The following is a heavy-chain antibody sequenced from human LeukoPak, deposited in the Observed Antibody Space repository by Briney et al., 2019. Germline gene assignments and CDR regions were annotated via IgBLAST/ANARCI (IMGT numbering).Heavy chain of an antibody. Sequence: SETLSLTCTVSGYSISSGYYWGWIRQPPGKGLEWIGSVHHSADTYYNPSLKSRLTISIDTSKNQFSLKLNPVTAADTAVYYCARYGHWFDPWGQGTLVTVSS. CDR3: ARYGHWFDP. CDR1: GYSISSGYY. V-gene: IGHV4-38-2*02. J-gene: IGHJ5*02. D-gene: IGHD3-10*01. CDR2: VHHSADT.